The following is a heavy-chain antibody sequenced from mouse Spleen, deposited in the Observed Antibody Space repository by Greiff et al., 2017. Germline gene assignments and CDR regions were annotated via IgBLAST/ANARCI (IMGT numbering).Heavy chain of an antibody. D-gene: IGHD2-4*01. J-gene: IGHJ1*01. CDR1: GFTFSSYA. CDR2: ISSGGSYT. CDR3: ARRMSYDYDDWYFDV. V-gene: IGHV5-9-3*01. Sequence: DVQLVESGGGLVKPGGSLKLSCAASGFTFSSYAMSWVRQTPEKRLEWVATISSGGSYTYYPDSVKGRFTISRDNAKNTLYLQMSSLRSEDTAMYYCARRMSYDYDDWYFDVWGAGTTVTVSS.